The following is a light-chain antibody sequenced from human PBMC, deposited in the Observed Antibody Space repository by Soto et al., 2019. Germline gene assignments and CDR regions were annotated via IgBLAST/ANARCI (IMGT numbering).Light chain of an antibody. CDR2: GAS. Sequence: EIVMTQSPDTLSVSPGERATLSCRASQSIGTSLAWYQQQPGQAPRLLLYGASTRASGSPARFRGSGSGTEFTLNINYLLSDDAAVYYCQQYNNWVTFGGGNRVEL. CDR1: QSIGTS. CDR3: QQYNNWVT. V-gene: IGKV3D-15*01. J-gene: IGKJ4*01.